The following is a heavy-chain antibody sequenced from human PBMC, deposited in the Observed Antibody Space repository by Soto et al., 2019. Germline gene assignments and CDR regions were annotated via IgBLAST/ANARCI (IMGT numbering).Heavy chain of an antibody. CDR1: GGSISSSSYF. CDR3: ASLYGDYVSY. CDR2: IYSSGST. Sequence: QLQLQGSGPGLVKPSETLSLTCTVSGGSISSSSYFWGWIRQPPGKGLEWIGPIYSSGSTYYNPSLKSRVTISVDTSKNQFSLKLSSVTAADTAVYFCASLYGDYVSYWGQGTLVTVSS. D-gene: IGHD4-17*01. J-gene: IGHJ4*02. V-gene: IGHV4-39*01.